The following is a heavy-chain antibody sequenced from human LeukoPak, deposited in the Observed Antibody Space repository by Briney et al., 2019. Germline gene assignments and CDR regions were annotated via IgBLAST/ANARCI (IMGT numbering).Heavy chain of an antibody. V-gene: IGHV4-39*01. Sequence: SETLSLTCTVSGGSISSSSYYWGWIRQPPGKGLEWIGSIYYSGSTYYNPSLKSRVTISVDTSKNQFSLKLSSVTAADTAVYYCARNRYSSGWFFYWGQGTLVTVSS. CDR3: ARNRYSSGWFFY. CDR2: IYYSGST. CDR1: GGSISSSSYY. J-gene: IGHJ4*02. D-gene: IGHD6-19*01.